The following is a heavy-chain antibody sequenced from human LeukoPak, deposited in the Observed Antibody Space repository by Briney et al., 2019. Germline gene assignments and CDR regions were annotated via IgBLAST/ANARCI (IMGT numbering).Heavy chain of an antibody. V-gene: IGHV1-8*01. CDR1: GYTFTSYD. CDR3: ARETTVNSDAFDV. D-gene: IGHD4-17*01. Sequence: SVKVSCKASGYTFTSYDINWVRQATGQGLEGMGCMNPNRGNRGYEQKFQGRGAMTRNTSISTAYMEVSSLRSEDTAVYYCARETTVNSDAFDVWGQGTIVTVSS. J-gene: IGHJ3*01. CDR2: MNPNRGNR.